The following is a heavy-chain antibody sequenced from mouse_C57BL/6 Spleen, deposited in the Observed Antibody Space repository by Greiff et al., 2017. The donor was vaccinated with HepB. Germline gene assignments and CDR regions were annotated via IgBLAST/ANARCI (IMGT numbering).Heavy chain of an antibody. V-gene: IGHV1-55*01. CDR3: ARGDDYNVGAWFAY. CDR2: IYPGSGST. Sequence: VQLQQSGAELVKPGASVKMSCKASGYTFTSYWITWVKQRPGQGLEWIGDIYPGSGSTNYNEKFKSKATLTVDTSSSTAYMQLSSLTSEDSAVYYCARGDDYNVGAWFAYWGQGTLVTVSA. D-gene: IGHD2-4*01. CDR1: GYTFTSYW. J-gene: IGHJ3*01.